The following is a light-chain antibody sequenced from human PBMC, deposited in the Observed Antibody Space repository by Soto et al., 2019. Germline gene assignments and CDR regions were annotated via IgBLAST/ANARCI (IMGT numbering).Light chain of an antibody. CDR2: GAS. J-gene: IGKJ4*01. CDR1: QSVSSSY. CDR3: QQYGSSPQA. Sequence: EIVLTQSPGTLSLSPGERATLSCRASQSVSSSYLAWYQQKPGQAPRLLIYGASSRDTGIPDRFSGSGSGTDFTLTISRLEPEDFAVYYCQQYGSSPQAFGGGTKVEIK. V-gene: IGKV3-20*01.